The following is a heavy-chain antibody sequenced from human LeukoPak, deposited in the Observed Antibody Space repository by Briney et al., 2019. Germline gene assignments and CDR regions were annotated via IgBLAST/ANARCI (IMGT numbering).Heavy chain of an antibody. CDR2: INHSGST. V-gene: IGHV4-34*01. Sequence: SETLSLTCAVYGGSFSGYYWSWIRQPPGKGLEWIGEINHSGSTNYNPSLKSRVIISVDTSKNQSSLKLSSVTAADTAVYYCASRHCSSTSCYGDYWGQGTLVTVSS. J-gene: IGHJ4*02. CDR1: GGSFSGYY. D-gene: IGHD2-2*01. CDR3: ASRHCSSTSCYGDY.